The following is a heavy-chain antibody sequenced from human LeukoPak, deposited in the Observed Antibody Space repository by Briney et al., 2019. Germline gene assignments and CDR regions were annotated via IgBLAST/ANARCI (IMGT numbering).Heavy chain of an antibody. CDR2: ISGSGGHT. CDR3: AKVVEPDHYYDSSGYLDY. V-gene: IGHV3-23*01. CDR1: GFTFSSYA. Sequence: GGSLRLSCAASGFTFSSYAMSWVRQAPGKGLEWVSAISGSGGHTYYADSVKGRFTISRDNSKNTLYLQMNSLRAEDTAVYYCAKVVEPDHYYDSSGYLDYWGQGTLVTVSS. D-gene: IGHD3-22*01. J-gene: IGHJ4*02.